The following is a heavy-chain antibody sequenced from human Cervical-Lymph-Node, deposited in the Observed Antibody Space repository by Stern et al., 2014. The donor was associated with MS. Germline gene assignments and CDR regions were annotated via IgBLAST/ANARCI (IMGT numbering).Heavy chain of an antibody. CDR1: GGSVSSGSYY. D-gene: IGHD5-18*01. Sequence: VQLVESGPGLVRPSETLSLTCTVSGGSVSSGSYYWNWIRQPPGKGLEWIGYISYSGSTNYNPSLKSRVTISVDTSKNEFSLKLSSVTAADTAVYYCARQSSGGYRWGQGTLVTVSS. J-gene: IGHJ4*02. V-gene: IGHV4-61*01. CDR2: ISYSGST. CDR3: ARQSSGGYR.